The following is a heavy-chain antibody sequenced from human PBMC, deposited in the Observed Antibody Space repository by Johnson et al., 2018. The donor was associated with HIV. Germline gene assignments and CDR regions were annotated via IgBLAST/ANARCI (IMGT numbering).Heavy chain of an antibody. CDR1: GFRFSDYY. Sequence: QEQLVESGGGLVQPGGSLRLSCAASGFRFSDYYMSWVRQAPGRGLEWVAFIRYDGSNKYYADSVKGRFTISRDNSKNTLYLQMNSLRAEDTAIYYCAKSRAGGDYDAFDIWGQGTMVTVSS. CDR2: IRYDGSNK. V-gene: IGHV3-30*02. D-gene: IGHD2-21*01. J-gene: IGHJ3*02. CDR3: AKSRAGGDYDAFDI.